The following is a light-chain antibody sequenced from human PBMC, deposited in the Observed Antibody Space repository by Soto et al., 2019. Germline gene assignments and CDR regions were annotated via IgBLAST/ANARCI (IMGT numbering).Light chain of an antibody. J-gene: IGLJ1*01. V-gene: IGLV2-14*01. CDR1: SSDVGGYNY. CDR2: EVS. CDR3: SSYTSSSTPYV. Sequence: LTHPASVSGSPGQSITISCTGTSSDVGGYNYVSWYQQHPGKAPKLMIYEVSNRPSGVSNRFSGSKSGNTASLTISGLQAEDEADYYCSSYTSSSTPYVFGTGTKV.